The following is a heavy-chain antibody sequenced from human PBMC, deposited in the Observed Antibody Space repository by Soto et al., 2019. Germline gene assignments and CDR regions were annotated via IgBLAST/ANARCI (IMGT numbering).Heavy chain of an antibody. CDR3: VRHNHYDAFDM. CDR2: IKPDGSER. V-gene: IGHV3-7*01. CDR1: GFTFSRYW. Sequence: EVQLVESGGGLVQPGGSLRLSCAASGFTFSRYWMTWVRQAPGKGLEWVANIKPDGSERYYVDSVKGRFTISRDNAKNSLYLQMNSLRAEETAVYYCVRHNHYDAFDMWGQGTMVTVSS. J-gene: IGHJ3*02.